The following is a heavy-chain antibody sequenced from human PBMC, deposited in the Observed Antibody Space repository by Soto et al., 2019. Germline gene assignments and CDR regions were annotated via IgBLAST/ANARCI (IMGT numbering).Heavy chain of an antibody. CDR3: ATGLLAAAPLNY. V-gene: IGHV1-69*06. D-gene: IGHD6-13*01. J-gene: IGHJ4*02. CDR1: GVTFSDYA. CDR2: IIPLSASA. Sequence: QVQLVQSGAEVKKPGSSVKVSCRASGVTFSDYAISWVRQAPGQGLEWMGGIIPLSASAKLAQKFQGRVTITADKSTHTAYMELTSVRSEDTAVYYCATGLLAAAPLNYWGQGTLVTVSS.